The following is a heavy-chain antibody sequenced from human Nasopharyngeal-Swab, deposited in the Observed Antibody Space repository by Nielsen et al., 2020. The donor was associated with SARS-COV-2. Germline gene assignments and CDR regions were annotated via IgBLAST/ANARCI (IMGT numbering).Heavy chain of an antibody. V-gene: IGHV1-46*01. D-gene: IGHD3-10*01. CDR3: AREMGYYGSGSYRPLDY. Sequence: ASVKVSCKASGYTFTSYYIHWVRQAPGQGLEWMGIINPSGGNTSYAQKFQGLVTMTRDTSTSTVYMELSSLRSEDTAVYYCAREMGYYGSGSYRPLDYWGQGTLVTVSS. CDR2: INPSGGNT. J-gene: IGHJ4*02. CDR1: GYTFTSYY.